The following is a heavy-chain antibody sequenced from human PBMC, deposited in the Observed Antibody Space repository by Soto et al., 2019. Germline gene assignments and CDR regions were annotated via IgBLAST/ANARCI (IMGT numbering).Heavy chain of an antibody. D-gene: IGHD6-13*01. CDR1: GFTFSSYG. V-gene: IGHV3-33*01. J-gene: IGHJ4*02. CDR3: ARDLGLEGSSWED. CDR2: IWYDGSNK. Sequence: GESLRLSCAASGFTFSSYGMHWVRQAPGKGLEWVAVIWYDGSNKYYADSVKGRFTISRDNSKNTLYLQMNSLRAEDTAVYYCARDLGLEGSSWEDWGQGTLVTVSS.